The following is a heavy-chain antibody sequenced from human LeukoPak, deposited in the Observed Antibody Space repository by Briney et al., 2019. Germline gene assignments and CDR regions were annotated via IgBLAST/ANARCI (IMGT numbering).Heavy chain of an antibody. V-gene: IGHV4-4*02. D-gene: IGHD3-22*01. J-gene: IGHJ4*02. CDR1: GGSISSSNW. CDR3: AREGGSYYDSSGYYDY. Sequence: SETLSLTCAVSGGSISSSNWWSWVRQPPGKGLEWIGEIYHSGSTNYNPSLKSRVTLSVDKSKNQFSLKLSSVTAADTAVYYCAREGGSYYDSSGYYDYWGQGTLVTVSS. CDR2: IYHSGST.